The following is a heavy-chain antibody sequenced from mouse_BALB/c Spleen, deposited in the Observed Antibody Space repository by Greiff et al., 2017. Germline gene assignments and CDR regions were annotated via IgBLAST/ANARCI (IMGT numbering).Heavy chain of an antibody. J-gene: IGHJ4*01. CDR2: ISSGGSYT. D-gene: IGHD4-1*01. V-gene: IGHV5-6*01. CDR1: GFTFSSYG. CDR3: ARLGREAMDY. Sequence: EVQVVESGGDLVKPGGSLKLSCAASGFTFSSYGMSWVRQTPDKRLEWVATISSGGSYTYYPDSVKGRFTISRDNAKNTLYLQMSSLKSEDTAMYYCARLGREAMDYWGQGTSVTVSS.